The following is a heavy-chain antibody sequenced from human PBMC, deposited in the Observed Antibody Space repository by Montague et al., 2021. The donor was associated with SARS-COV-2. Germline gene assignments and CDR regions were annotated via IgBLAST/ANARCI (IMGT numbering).Heavy chain of an antibody. D-gene: IGHD3-16*01. CDR2: IYTSGST. J-gene: IGHJ4*02. CDR1: GGSISSGSYY. Sequence: TLSLTCTVSGGSISSGSYYWSWIRQPAGKGLEWIGRIYTSGSTNYNPSLKSRVTISVDTSKNQFSLKLASVTAADTAVYYCASFMIQAVPNYWGQGTLVTVSP. V-gene: IGHV4-61*02. CDR3: ASFMIQAVPNY.